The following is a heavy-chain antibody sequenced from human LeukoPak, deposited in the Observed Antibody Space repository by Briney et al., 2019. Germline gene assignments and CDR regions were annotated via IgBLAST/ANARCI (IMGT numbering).Heavy chain of an antibody. Sequence: ASVKVSCKASGYTFTSYYMHWVRQAPGQGLEWMGIINPSGGSTSYAQKFQGRVTMTRDMFTSTVYMELSSLRSEDTAVYYCARDSYYYDSSGYYAAGYYYYMDVWGKGTTVTVSS. CDR3: ARDSYYYDSSGYYAAGYYYYMDV. CDR1: GYTFTSYY. V-gene: IGHV1-46*01. D-gene: IGHD3-22*01. CDR2: INPSGGST. J-gene: IGHJ6*03.